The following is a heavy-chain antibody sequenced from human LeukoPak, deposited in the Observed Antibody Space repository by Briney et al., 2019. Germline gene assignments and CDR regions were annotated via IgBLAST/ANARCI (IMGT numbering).Heavy chain of an antibody. CDR2: ISSSGSDI. CDR3: AREGSITY. V-gene: IGHV3-48*03. J-gene: IGHJ4*02. CDR1: GFTFSTYE. Sequence: GGSLRLSCAASGFTFSTYEMNWVRQAPGKGLEWVSYISSSGSDIYYADSVKGRFTISRDNAKNSLYLQMNSLRAEDTAIYYCAREGSITYWGQGTLVTVSS. D-gene: IGHD3-10*01.